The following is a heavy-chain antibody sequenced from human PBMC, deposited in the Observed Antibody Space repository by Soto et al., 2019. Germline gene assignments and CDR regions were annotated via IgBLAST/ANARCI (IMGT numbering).Heavy chain of an antibody. V-gene: IGHV1-18*01. Sequence: ASVKVSCKASGYTFSNYGISWVRQAPGQGLEWMGWISAYNGNTYYAQKLQGRVTMTTDTSTSTAYMELRSLRSDDTAVYYCARAYFWVIAVAGYYFDYWGQGTLVTVSS. CDR1: GYTFSNYG. CDR2: ISAYNGNT. D-gene: IGHD6-19*01. J-gene: IGHJ4*02. CDR3: ARAYFWVIAVAGYYFDY.